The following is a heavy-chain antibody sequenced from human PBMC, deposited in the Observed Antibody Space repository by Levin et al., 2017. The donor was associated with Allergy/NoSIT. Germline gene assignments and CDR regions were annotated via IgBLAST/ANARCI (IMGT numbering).Heavy chain of an antibody. J-gene: IGHJ4*02. CDR2: ISYDGSNK. D-gene: IGHD3-22*01. Sequence: GGSLRLSCTASGFTFRNYAMNWVRQAPGKGLEWVASISYDGSNKYYADSVKGRFTISRDRSKKVQYLQMNSLRPEDTAVYYCAKDRGGRGYESSGYDYWGQGTLVTVSS. V-gene: IGHV3-30*04. CDR3: AKDRGGRGYESSGYDY. CDR1: GFTFRNYA.